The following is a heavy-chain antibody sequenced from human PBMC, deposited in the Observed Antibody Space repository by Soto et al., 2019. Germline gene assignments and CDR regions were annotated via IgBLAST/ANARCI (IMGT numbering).Heavy chain of an antibody. D-gene: IGHD1-20*01. J-gene: IGHJ6*02. CDR3: ARHSRYNWNYDAMDV. CDR2: IYPGDSDT. Sequence: GESLKISCKGSGYSFTKYWIGWVRQMPGKGLEWMGIIYPGDSDTRYSPSFQGQVTISADKSISTAYLQWSSLKASDTAMYYCARHSRYNWNYDAMDVWGQGTTVTVSS. CDR1: GYSFTKYW. V-gene: IGHV5-51*01.